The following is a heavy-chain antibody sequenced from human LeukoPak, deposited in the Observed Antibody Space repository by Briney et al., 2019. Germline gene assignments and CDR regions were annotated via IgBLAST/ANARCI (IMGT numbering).Heavy chain of an antibody. Sequence: ASVKVSCKASGYTFTSYDIVWVRQAPGQGLEWMGWISAFNGNTNNAQKVQGRVTMTTDTSTSTAYMELRSLTSDDTAMYYCARVYSSAFDHWGQGTPATVTS. CDR1: GYTFTSYD. CDR2: ISAFNGNT. J-gene: IGHJ4*02. V-gene: IGHV1-18*01. D-gene: IGHD3-10*01. CDR3: ARVYSSAFDH.